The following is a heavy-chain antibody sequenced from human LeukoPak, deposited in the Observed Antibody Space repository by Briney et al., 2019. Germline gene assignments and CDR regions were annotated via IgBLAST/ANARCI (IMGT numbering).Heavy chain of an antibody. V-gene: IGHV3-48*02. Sequence: PGGSLRLSCAASGFTFSSYSMNWVRQAPGKGLEWVSYISTGSSTIYYADSVKGRFTISRDNAKNSLYLQMNSLRDEDTAVYYCASDVERTGGTYYYGSGSPRGWGQGTLVTVSS. CDR2: ISTGSSTI. CDR3: ASDVERTGGTYYYGSGSPRG. D-gene: IGHD3-10*01. CDR1: GFTFSSYS. J-gene: IGHJ4*02.